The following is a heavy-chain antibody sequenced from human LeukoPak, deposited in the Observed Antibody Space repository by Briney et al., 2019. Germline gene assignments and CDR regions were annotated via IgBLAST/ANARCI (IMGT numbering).Heavy chain of an antibody. CDR2: ISAYNGNT. CDR1: GYTFTSYG. Sequence: EASVKVSCKASGYTFTSYGISWVRQAPGQGLEWMGWISAYNGNTNYAQKLQGRVTMTTDTSTSTANMELRSLRSDDTAVYYCARVSSGWHTNFDYWGQGTLVTVSS. D-gene: IGHD6-19*01. J-gene: IGHJ4*02. V-gene: IGHV1-18*01. CDR3: ARVSSGWHTNFDY.